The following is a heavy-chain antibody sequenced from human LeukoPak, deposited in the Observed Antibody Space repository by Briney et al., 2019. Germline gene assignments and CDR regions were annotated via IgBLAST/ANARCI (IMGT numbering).Heavy chain of an antibody. Sequence: GGSLRLSCAASGFTVSSNYMSWVRQAPGKGLEWVSVIYSGDRTCFADSVKGRFTISRDNSKNTLFLQMNSLRAEDTAVYYCARIAVAPWGALDIWGQGTMVTVSS. J-gene: IGHJ3*02. CDR1: GFTVSSNY. V-gene: IGHV3-53*01. D-gene: IGHD6-19*01. CDR3: ARIAVAPWGALDI. CDR2: IYSGDRT.